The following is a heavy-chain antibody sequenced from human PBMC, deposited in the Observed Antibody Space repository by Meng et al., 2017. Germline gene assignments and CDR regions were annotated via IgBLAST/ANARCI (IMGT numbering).Heavy chain of an antibody. CDR3: ARVGMADPPD. Sequence: QVQLVGSGGGVVQPGRSLRLSCAAPGFTFSSYAMHWVRQAPGKGLEWVAVISYDGSNKYYADSVKGRFTISRDNSKNTLYLQMNSLRAEDTAVYYCARVGMADPPDWGQGTLVTVSS. D-gene: IGHD5-24*01. J-gene: IGHJ4*02. CDR1: GFTFSSYA. CDR2: ISYDGSNK. V-gene: IGHV3-30*01.